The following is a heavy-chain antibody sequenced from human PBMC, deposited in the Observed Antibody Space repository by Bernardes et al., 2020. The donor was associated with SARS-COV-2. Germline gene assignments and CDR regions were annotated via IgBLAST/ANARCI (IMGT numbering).Heavy chain of an antibody. Sequence: GGSLRLSCEVSGFSFSSYAFIWVRQAPGKGLEWISSISGSGGDTYYADSVKGRFTVSRDNSRNTLYLQMKSLRVDDTAVYFCAKDRLSDDDYEDDYTYYFGLDVWGQG. J-gene: IGHJ6*01. CDR3: AKDRLSDDDYEDDYTYYFGLDV. CDR2: ISGSGGDT. V-gene: IGHV3-23*01. D-gene: IGHD4-17*01. CDR1: GFSFSSYA.